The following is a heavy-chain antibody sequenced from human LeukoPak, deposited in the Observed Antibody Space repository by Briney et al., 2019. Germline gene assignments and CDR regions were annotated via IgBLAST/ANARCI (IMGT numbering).Heavy chain of an antibody. CDR2: IRYDGSNE. V-gene: IGHV3-30*02. J-gene: IGHJ3*02. CDR1: GFTFSSYG. CDR3: GRGYSYGYHPFDI. Sequence: GGSLRLSCAASGFTFSSYGMHWVRQAPGKGLEWVSFIRYDGSNEYYADSVKGRFTISRDNAKNSLYLQMNSLRAEDTAVYYCGRGYSYGYHPFDIWGQGTMVTVSS. D-gene: IGHD5-18*01.